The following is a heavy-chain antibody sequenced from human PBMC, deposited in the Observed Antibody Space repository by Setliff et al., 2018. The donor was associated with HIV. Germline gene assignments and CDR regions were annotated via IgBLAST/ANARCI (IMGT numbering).Heavy chain of an antibody. V-gene: IGHV4-38-2*01. J-gene: IGHJ5*02. D-gene: IGHD2-21*01. CDR2: IYLSGST. CDR3: ARSYCGADCSLVADTNWFDP. CDR1: GYSISSGYY. Sequence: SETLSLTCAVSGYSISSGYYWGWIRQPPGKGLEWIGSIYLSGSTYYNPSLKSRLTISLDTSKNQLSLKLSSVTAADSAMYYCARSYCGADCSLVADTNWFDPWGQGTLVTVSS.